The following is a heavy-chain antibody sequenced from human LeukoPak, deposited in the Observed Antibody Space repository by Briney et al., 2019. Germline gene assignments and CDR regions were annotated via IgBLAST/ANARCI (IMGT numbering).Heavy chain of an antibody. CDR3: ARRIQLSTAPFDY. CDR1: GGSFSGYY. V-gene: IGHV4-34*01. CDR2: INHSGST. J-gene: IGHJ4*02. Sequence: PSETLSLTCAVYGGSFSGYYWSWIRQPPGKGLEWIGEINHSGSTNYNPSLKSRVTISVDTSKNQFSLKLSSVTAADTAVYYCARRIQLSTAPFDYWGQGTLVTVSS. D-gene: IGHD5-18*01.